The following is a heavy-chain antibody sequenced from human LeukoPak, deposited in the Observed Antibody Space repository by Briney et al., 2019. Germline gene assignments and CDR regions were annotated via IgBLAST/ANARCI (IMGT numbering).Heavy chain of an antibody. D-gene: IGHD2-2*01. Sequence: GGSLKLSCAASGFTFSGSAMHWVRQASGKGLEWVGRIRSKANSYATAYAASVKGRFTISRDDSKNTAYLQMNSLKAEDTAVYYCTRPTVGYCSSTSCPIGIWGQGTLVTVSS. CDR2: IRSKANSYAT. CDR3: TRPTVGYCSSTSCPIGI. V-gene: IGHV3-73*01. J-gene: IGHJ4*02. CDR1: GFTFSGSA.